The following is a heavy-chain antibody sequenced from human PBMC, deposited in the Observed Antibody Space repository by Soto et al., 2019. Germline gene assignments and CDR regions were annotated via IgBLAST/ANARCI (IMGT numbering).Heavy chain of an antibody. J-gene: IGHJ4*02. CDR2: VSSRLNSFAT. Sequence: EVQLVESGGGLVQPGGSLKLSCAASGFTFSGSAIHWVRQAPGKGLEWVGRVSSRLNSFATAYAASVKGRFIISRDDSKNTAYLQMSSLETEDTAVYYGMPGGELPPYWGQGTLVTVSS. CDR1: GFTFSGSA. CDR3: MPGGELPPY. D-gene: IGHD1-26*01. V-gene: IGHV3-73*02.